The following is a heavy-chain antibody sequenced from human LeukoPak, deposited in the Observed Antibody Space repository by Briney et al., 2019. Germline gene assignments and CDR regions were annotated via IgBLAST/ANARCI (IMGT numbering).Heavy chain of an antibody. Sequence: PGRSLRLSCAASGFIFNDYAMHWVRQAPGKGLEWVAVVWKDGDNKYYADSVKGRFTISRDNSKDTLDLQMNSLRADDTAIYYCARDPMRGVWDYTPDHWGQGTLVTVSS. D-gene: IGHD3-3*01. CDR3: ARDPMRGVWDYTPDH. V-gene: IGHV3-33*01. CDR1: GFIFNDYA. J-gene: IGHJ4*02. CDR2: VWKDGDNK.